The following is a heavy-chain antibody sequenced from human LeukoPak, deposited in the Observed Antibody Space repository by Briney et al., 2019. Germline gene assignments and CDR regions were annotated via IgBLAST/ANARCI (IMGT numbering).Heavy chain of an antibody. V-gene: IGHV3-30*18. D-gene: IGHD2-21*02. CDR3: AKVWVPASTFDY. CDR1: GFTFSSYG. Sequence: PGRSLRLSCAASGFTFSSYGKHWVRQAPGPGLERVAVISYDGSNKYYADSVKGRFTISRDNSTNTLYLQMNSLRAEDTAVYYCAKVWVPASTFDYWGQGTLVTAPS. CDR2: ISYDGSNK. J-gene: IGHJ4*02.